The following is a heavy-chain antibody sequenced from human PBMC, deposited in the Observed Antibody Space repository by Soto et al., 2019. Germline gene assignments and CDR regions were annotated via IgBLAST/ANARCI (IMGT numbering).Heavy chain of an antibody. D-gene: IGHD6-13*01. Sequence: EVQLLESGGGLVQPGGSLRLSCAASGFTFSSYAMSWVRQAPGKGLEWVSAISGSGGSTYYADSVKGRFTISRDNSKNTLYLQMTSLRGEDTAGYYCAKGRCAGSSSWWKAYYCDSYGMDVWCQGPAVTVSS. CDR1: GFTFSSYA. J-gene: IGHJ6*02. V-gene: IGHV3-23*01. CDR2: ISGSGGST. CDR3: AKGRCAGSSSWWKAYYCDSYGMDV.